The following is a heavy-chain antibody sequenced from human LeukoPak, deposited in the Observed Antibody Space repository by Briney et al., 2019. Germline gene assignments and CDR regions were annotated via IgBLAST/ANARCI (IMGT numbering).Heavy chain of an antibody. CDR1: GGTFSSYA. V-gene: IGHV1-69*05. Sequence: ASVKVSCKASGGTFSSYAISWVRQAPGQGLEWMERIIPIFGTANYAQKFQGRVTITTDESTSTAYMELSSLRSEDTAVYYCARDEDTAMDYWGQGTLVTVSS. CDR3: ARDEDTAMDY. CDR2: IIPIFGTA. J-gene: IGHJ4*02. D-gene: IGHD5-18*01.